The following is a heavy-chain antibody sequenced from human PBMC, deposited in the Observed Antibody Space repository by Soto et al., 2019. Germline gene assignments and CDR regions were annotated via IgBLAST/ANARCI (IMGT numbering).Heavy chain of an antibody. CDR2: ISWNSGNI. CDR1: GFSFDGYS. CDR3: VKASTYSSSQGWFDP. V-gene: IGHV3-9*01. D-gene: IGHD6-6*01. Sequence: SLRLSCAASGFSFDGYSMNWVRQPPGKGLEWVSGISWNSGNIDYADSVKGRFTISRDNAKNSLYLQMNSLRAEDTALYYCVKASTYSSSQGWFDPWGQATMVTVSS. J-gene: IGHJ5*02.